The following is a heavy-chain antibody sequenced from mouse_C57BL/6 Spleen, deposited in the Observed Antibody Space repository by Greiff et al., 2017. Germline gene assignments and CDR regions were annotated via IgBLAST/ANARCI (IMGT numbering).Heavy chain of an antibody. V-gene: IGHV1-64*01. D-gene: IGHD2-4*01. Sequence: QVQLQQPGAELVKPGASVKLSCKASGYTFTSYWMHWVKQRPGQGLEWIGMIHPNSGSTNYNEKFKSKATLTVDKSSSTAYMQLSSLTSEDSAVYYCASPIYYEYGYFDYWGQGTTLTVSS. CDR1: GYTFTSYW. CDR3: ASPIYYEYGYFDY. J-gene: IGHJ2*01. CDR2: IHPNSGST.